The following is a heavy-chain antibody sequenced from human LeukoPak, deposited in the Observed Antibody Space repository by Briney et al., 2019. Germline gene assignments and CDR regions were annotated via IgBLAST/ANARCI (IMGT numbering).Heavy chain of an antibody. CDR1: GGSISSGSYY. CDR3: ARAGYCSSTSCYFVGLFDY. Sequence: SETLSLTCTVSGGSISSGSYYWSWLRQPPGKGLEWNGYIYYSGSTNYNPSLKSRVTISVDTSKNQFSLKLSSVTAADTAVYYCARAGYCSSTSCYFVGLFDYWGQGTLVTVSS. D-gene: IGHD2-2*01. CDR2: IYYSGST. J-gene: IGHJ4*02. V-gene: IGHV4-61*01.